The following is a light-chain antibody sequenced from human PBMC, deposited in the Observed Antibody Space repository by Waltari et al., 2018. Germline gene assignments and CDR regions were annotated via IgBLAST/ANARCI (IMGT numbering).Light chain of an antibody. Sequence: EIVLTQSPDCQSVPPKKKVTITCRASHRMSRSLHWYQQKPDPSPKSLSKSASQSISGVPSRFSGSGSGTDFTLTISSLEAEDAAAYYCHQSSSLPWTFGQGTKVEIK. CDR3: HQSSSLPWT. V-gene: IGKV6D-21*02. CDR2: SAS. CDR1: HRMSRS. J-gene: IGKJ1*01.